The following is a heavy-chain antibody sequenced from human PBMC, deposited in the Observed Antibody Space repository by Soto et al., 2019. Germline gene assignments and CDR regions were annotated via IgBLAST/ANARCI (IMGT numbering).Heavy chain of an antibody. V-gene: IGHV1-69*05. CDR2: IVPNNRTA. Sequence: SVKVSCKASGGTFSSYRINWVRQAPGQGLEWVGGIVPNNRTADYAQKFQGRVTITTDTSASTAYMELRSLRSDDTAVYYCARDFSYHYAPWWFDSRGQATLVTVSS. CDR3: ARDFSYHYAPWWFDS. D-gene: IGHD3-10*01. CDR1: GGTFSSYR. J-gene: IGHJ5*01.